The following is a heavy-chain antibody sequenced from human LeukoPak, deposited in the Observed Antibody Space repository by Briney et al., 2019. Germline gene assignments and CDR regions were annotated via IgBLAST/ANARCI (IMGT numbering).Heavy chain of an antibody. CDR3: AKDRNGRKPDIAAAGDPFDY. CDR1: GFTFDDYA. D-gene: IGHD6-13*01. J-gene: IGHJ4*02. Sequence: GRSLRLSCAASGFTFDDYATHWVRQAPGKGLEWVSGISWNSGSIGYADSVKGRFTISRDNAKNSLYLQMNSLRAEDTALYYCAKDRNGRKPDIAAAGDPFDYWGQGTLVTVSS. V-gene: IGHV3-9*01. CDR2: ISWNSGSI.